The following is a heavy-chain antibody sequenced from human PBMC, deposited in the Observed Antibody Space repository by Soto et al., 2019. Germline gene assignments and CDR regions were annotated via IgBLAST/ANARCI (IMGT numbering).Heavy chain of an antibody. J-gene: IGHJ6*02. D-gene: IGHD3-3*01. Sequence: PGGSLRLSCAASGFTFSNAWMNWVRQAPGKGLEWVGRIKNKTDGGTTDYAAPVKGRFTISRDDSKNTLYLQMNSLKTEDTAVYYCTTLSITIFGVVLMDVWGQGTTVTVSS. V-gene: IGHV3-15*07. CDR1: GFTFSNAW. CDR2: IKNKTDGGTT. CDR3: TTLSITIFGVVLMDV.